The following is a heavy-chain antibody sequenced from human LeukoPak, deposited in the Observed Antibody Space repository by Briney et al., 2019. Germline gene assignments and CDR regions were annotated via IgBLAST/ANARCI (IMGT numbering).Heavy chain of an antibody. V-gene: IGHV3-48*04. CDR3: ARRGSMVATYDS. D-gene: IGHD5-12*01. CDR1: GFTFSSYS. Sequence: AGGSLRLSCAASGFTFSSYSMNWVRQAPGKGLDWVSYIDSSGSAKHYADSVKGRFAISRDNAKNSLFLQMTSLRADDTAVYYCARRGSMVATYDSWGQGTLVTVSS. CDR2: IDSSGSAK. J-gene: IGHJ4*02.